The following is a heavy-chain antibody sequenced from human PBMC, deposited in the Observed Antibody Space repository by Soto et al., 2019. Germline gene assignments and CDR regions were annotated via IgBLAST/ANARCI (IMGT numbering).Heavy chain of an antibody. Sequence: GGSLRLSCAASGFTFSSYSMHWVRQAPGKGLEWVSYISSSSSTIYYADSVKGRFTISRDNAKNSLYLQMNSLRDEDTAVYYCARGTSRYQRGLSYSSSWYYFDYWGQGTLVTVSS. CDR1: GFTFSSYS. D-gene: IGHD6-13*01. CDR2: ISSSSSTI. J-gene: IGHJ4*02. CDR3: ARGTSRYQRGLSYSSSWYYFDY. V-gene: IGHV3-48*02.